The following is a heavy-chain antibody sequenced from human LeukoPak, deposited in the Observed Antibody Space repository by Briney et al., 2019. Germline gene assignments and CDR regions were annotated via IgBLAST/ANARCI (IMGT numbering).Heavy chain of an antibody. V-gene: IGHV3-30-3*01. D-gene: IGHD3-10*01. Sequence: GGSLGLSCTASGFTFRNYVIHWVRQAPGKGLEWVAVMSSDLNVKLYTDSVKGRFTISRDNSRSTLYLQMNSLRPEDTAIYYCAREGYYGSGSPPSLYFDYWGQGTLVTVSS. CDR1: GFTFRNYV. J-gene: IGHJ4*02. CDR2: MSSDLNVK. CDR3: AREGYYGSGSPPSLYFDY.